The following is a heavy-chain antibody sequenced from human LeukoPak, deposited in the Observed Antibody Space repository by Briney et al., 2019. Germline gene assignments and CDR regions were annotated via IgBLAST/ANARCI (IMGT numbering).Heavy chain of an antibody. Sequence: SETLSLTCTVSGDSISSGSSYYWAWIRQPPGKGLEWIGTFYYSGSTYYNPSLKSRVTVSADTSKNQFSLKVSSVTAADTAVYHCARRAIPYSSSWYTGAFDPWGQGTLVTVSS. CDR2: FYYSGST. V-gene: IGHV4-39*01. D-gene: IGHD6-13*01. CDR1: GDSISSGSSYY. CDR3: ARRAIPYSSSWYTGAFDP. J-gene: IGHJ5*02.